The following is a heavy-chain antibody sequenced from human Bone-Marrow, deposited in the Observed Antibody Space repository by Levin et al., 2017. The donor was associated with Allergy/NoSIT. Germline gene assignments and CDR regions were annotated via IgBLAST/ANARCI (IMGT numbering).Heavy chain of an antibody. Sequence: GSLRLSCTVSGGSISSYHWSWIRQPPGKGLEWVGYIYYSGGTNYNPPLKSRVTISLDTSKNQFSLKLSSVTAADTAVYYCVGGDSSGWSDFDYWGQGTLVTVSS. D-gene: IGHD6-19*01. CDR3: VGGDSSGWSDFDY. J-gene: IGHJ4*02. V-gene: IGHV4-59*01. CDR1: GGSISSYH. CDR2: IYYSGGT.